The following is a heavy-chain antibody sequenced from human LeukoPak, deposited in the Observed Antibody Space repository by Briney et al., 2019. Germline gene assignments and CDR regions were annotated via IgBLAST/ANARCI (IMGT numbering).Heavy chain of an antibody. CDR2: IYYSGST. CDR1: GGSISSSSYY. D-gene: IGHD3-10*01. V-gene: IGHV4-39*07. CDR3: ARGFLMVRETDNWFDP. J-gene: IGHJ5*02. Sequence: SETLSLTCTVSGGSISSSSYYWGWIRQPPGKGLEWIGSIYYSGSTYYNPSLKSRVTISVDTSKNQFSLKLGSVTAADTAVYFCARGFLMVRETDNWFDPWGQGTLVTVSS.